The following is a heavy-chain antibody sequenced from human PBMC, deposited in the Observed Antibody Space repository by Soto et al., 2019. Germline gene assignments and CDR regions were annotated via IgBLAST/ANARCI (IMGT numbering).Heavy chain of an antibody. CDR2: ISGGGGST. CDR3: ATLYESSGYYYSEYFDS. CDR1: GFTFSSYS. Sequence: GGSLRLSCAASGFTFSSYSMSWVSQAPGKGLEWVSAISGGGGSTYYADSVKGRFTISRDNSKNTLYLQMNSLRAEDTAVYYCATLYESSGYYYSEYFDSWGQGTLVTVSS. J-gene: IGHJ4*02. D-gene: IGHD3-22*01. V-gene: IGHV3-23*01.